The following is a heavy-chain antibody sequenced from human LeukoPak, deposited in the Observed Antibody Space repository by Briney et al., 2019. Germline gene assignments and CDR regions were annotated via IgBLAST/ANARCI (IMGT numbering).Heavy chain of an antibody. J-gene: IGHJ3*02. CDR1: GYTFTGYY. CDR2: INPNSGGT. V-gene: IGHV1-2*02. Sequence: GASVKVSCKASGYTFTGYYMHWVRQAPGQGLEWMGWINPNSGGTNYAQKFQGRVTITRDTSISTAYMELSRLRSDDTAVYYCAREAVDTDSSGNAFDIWGQGTMVTVSS. CDR3: AREAVDTDSSGNAFDI. D-gene: IGHD6-25*01.